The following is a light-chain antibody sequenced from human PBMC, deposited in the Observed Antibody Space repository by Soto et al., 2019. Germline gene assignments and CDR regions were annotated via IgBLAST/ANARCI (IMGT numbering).Light chain of an antibody. Sequence: EIVLTQSPGTLSLSPGERATLSCRASQSVSSTYLAWYQQKPGQAPRPLIYGASSRATGIPDRFSGSGSGTDFTLTISRLEPEDFAVYYCQQYGSYPLFGPGTKEDIK. CDR1: QSVSSTY. CDR2: GAS. CDR3: QQYGSYPL. V-gene: IGKV3-20*01. J-gene: IGKJ3*01.